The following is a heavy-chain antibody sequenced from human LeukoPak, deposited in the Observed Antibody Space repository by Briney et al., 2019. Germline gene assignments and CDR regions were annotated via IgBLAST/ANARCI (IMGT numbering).Heavy chain of an antibody. Sequence: GGSLRLSCAASGFTFSDYYMSWIRRAPGKGLEWVSYISSSSSYTNYADSVKGRFTISRDNAKNSLYLQMNSLRAEDTAVYYCAADILTGYYSGDDAFDIWGQGTMVTVSS. CDR3: AADILTGYYSGDDAFDI. J-gene: IGHJ3*02. D-gene: IGHD3-9*01. CDR2: ISSSSSYT. CDR1: GFTFSDYY. V-gene: IGHV3-11*06.